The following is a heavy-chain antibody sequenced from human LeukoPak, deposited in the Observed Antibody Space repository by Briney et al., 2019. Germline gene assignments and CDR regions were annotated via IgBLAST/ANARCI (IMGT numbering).Heavy chain of an antibody. Sequence: TGGSLRLSCAASGFTFSFYVMSWVRQAPGKGLEWVSAISGSGGSTYYADSVKGRFTISRDNSKNTLYLQMNSLRAEDTALYYCAKIGWDDAFDIWGQGTMVTVSS. J-gene: IGHJ3*02. CDR1: GFTFSFYV. D-gene: IGHD6-19*01. CDR2: ISGSGGST. V-gene: IGHV3-23*01. CDR3: AKIGWDDAFDI.